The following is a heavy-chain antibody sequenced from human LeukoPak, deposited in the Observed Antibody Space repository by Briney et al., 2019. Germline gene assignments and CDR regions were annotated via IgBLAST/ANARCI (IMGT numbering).Heavy chain of an antibody. CDR3: ARGNKQRWLQSFDY. D-gene: IGHD5-24*01. V-gene: IGHV1-18*01. CDR1: GYTFTSYG. CDR2: ISAYNGYT. J-gene: IGHJ4*02. Sequence: ASVKVSCKASGYTFTSYGISWVRQAPGQGLEWMGWISAYNGYTNYAQKLQGRVTMTTDTSTSTAYMELRSLRSDDTAAYYCARGNKQRWLQSFDYWGQGTLVTVSS.